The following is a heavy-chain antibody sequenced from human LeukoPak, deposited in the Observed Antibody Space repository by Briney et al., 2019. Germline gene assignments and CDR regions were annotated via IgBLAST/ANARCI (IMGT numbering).Heavy chain of an antibody. CDR2: IIPILGIA. D-gene: IGHD3-10*01. CDR3: ARSVSRGGQYYFDY. V-gene: IGHV1-69*04. CDR1: GGTFSSYA. Sequence: ASVKVSCKASGGTFSSYAISWVRQAPGQGLEWMGRIIPILGIANYAQKFQGRVTITADKSTSTAYMELSSLRSEDTAVYYCARSVSRGGQYYFDYWGQGTLVTVSS. J-gene: IGHJ4*02.